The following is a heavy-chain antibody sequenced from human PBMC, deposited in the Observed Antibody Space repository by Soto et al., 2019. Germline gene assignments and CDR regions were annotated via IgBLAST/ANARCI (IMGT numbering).Heavy chain of an antibody. J-gene: IGHJ5*02. V-gene: IGHV4-59*08. CDR3: AHRGGSAYYALPNWFDP. CDR1: SGSITNYY. D-gene: IGHD3-3*01. CDR2: IYYSGST. Sequence: SETLSLTCSVSSGSITNYYWSWVRQPPGKGLEWIGYIYYSGSTNYNPSLKSRVTISVDTSKNQFSLKLSSVTAADTATYYCAHRGGSAYYALPNWFDPWGQGTLVTVSS.